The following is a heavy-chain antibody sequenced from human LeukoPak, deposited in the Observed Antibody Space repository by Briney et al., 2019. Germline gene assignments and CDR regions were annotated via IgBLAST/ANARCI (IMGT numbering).Heavy chain of an antibody. CDR1: GGSFSGYY. CDR3: AREGRIAAAGLGY. D-gene: IGHD6-13*01. Sequence: PSETLSLTCAVYGGSFSGYYWSWIRQPPGKGLEWIGEINHSGSTNYNPSLKSRVTISVDTSKNQFSLKLSSVTAADTAVYYCAREGRIAAAGLGYWGQGTLVTVSS. CDR2: INHSGST. J-gene: IGHJ4*02. V-gene: IGHV4-34*01.